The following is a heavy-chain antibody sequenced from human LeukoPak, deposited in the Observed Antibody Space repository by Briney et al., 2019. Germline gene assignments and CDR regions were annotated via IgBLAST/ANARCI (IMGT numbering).Heavy chain of an antibody. CDR2: MNPNSGNT. V-gene: IGHV1-8*01. J-gene: IGHJ6*02. CDR1: GYTFTSYD. CDR3: ARALPYNSGWYIAYYYYYGMDV. D-gene: IGHD6-19*01. Sequence: ASVTVSCTASGYTFTSYDINWVRQATGQGLEWMGWMNPNSGNTGYAQKFQGRVTMTRNTSISTAYMELSSLRSEDTAVYYCARALPYNSGWYIAYYYYYGMDVWGQGTTVTVSS.